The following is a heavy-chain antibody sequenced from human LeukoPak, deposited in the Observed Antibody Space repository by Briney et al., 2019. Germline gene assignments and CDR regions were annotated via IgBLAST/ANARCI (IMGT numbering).Heavy chain of an antibody. D-gene: IGHD6-13*01. CDR1: GYTFTSYY. CDR3: ARELASGSWYQGDKYYFDY. CDR2: INPSGGST. Sequence: ASVKVSCKASGYTFTSYYMHWVRQAPGQGLEWMGIINPSGGSTSYAQKFQGRVTITRDTSASTAYMELSSLRSEDMAVYYCARELASGSWYQGDKYYFDYWGQGTLVTVSS. V-gene: IGHV1-46*01. J-gene: IGHJ4*02.